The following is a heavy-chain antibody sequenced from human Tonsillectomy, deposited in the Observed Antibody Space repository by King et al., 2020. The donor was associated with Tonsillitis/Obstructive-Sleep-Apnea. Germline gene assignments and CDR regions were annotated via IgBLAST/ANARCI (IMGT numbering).Heavy chain of an antibody. J-gene: IGHJ4*02. CDR3: ARERQLGD. D-gene: IGHD6-6*01. CDR2: INHGGST. V-gene: IGHV4-34*01. CDR1: GGSFSSYY. Sequence: VQLQQGGAGLLKPSETLSLTCAVYGGSFSSYYWSWIRQPPGEGLEWIGEINHGGSTSYNPSLKNRVTISVDTSKNQSSLKLTSVTAADTAVYYCARERQLGDWGQGNLVTVSS.